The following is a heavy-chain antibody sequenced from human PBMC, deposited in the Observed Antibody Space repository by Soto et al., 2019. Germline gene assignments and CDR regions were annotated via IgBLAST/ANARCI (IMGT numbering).Heavy chain of an antibody. J-gene: IGHJ6*03. CDR1: GFTFSGSA. CDR3: TSPYYDILTGYRDYYYMDV. D-gene: IGHD3-9*01. V-gene: IGHV3-73*01. CDR2: IRSKANSYAT. Sequence: EVQLVESGGGLVQPGGSLKLSCAASGFTFSGSAMHWVRQASGKGLEWVGRIRSKANSYATAYAASVKGRFTISRDDSKNTAYLQMNSLKTEDTAVYYCTSPYYDILTGYRDYYYMDVWGKGTTVTVSS.